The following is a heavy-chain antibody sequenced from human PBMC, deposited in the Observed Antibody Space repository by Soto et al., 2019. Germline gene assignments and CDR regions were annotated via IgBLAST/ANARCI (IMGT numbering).Heavy chain of an antibody. CDR2: ISAYNGNT. CDR3: ARFIARRPGEWGPAYYGMEF. D-gene: IGHD3-16*01. V-gene: IGHV1-18*01. Sequence: QVQLVQSGAEVKKPGASVKVSCKASGYTFTSYGISWVRQAPGQGLEWMGWISAYNGNTNYAQKLQGRVTMTTDTSTSTAYMELRSLRSDDTAVYYCARFIARRPGEWGPAYYGMEFWGQGTTVTVSS. CDR1: GYTFTSYG. J-gene: IGHJ6*02.